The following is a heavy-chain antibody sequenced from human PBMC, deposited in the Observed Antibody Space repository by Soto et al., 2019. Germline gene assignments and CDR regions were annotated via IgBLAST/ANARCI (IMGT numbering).Heavy chain of an antibody. Sequence: QVQVQESGPGLVRPSETLSLTCTVSGGSISSRDSYWGWFRQPPGKGLEWIGSFHYSGSTYYNPSLKSRVTISVDTSKNQLSLRVTSVTAADTAVYYCARGFGRSHFDYWGQGTLVTVSS. CDR3: ARGFGRSHFDY. CDR2: FHYSGST. J-gene: IGHJ4*02. D-gene: IGHD3-16*01. CDR1: GGSISSRDSY. V-gene: IGHV4-39*01.